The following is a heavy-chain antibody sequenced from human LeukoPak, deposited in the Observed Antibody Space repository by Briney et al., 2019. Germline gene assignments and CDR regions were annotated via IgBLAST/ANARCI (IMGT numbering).Heavy chain of an antibody. V-gene: IGHV3-11*04. CDR2: ISGGGTII. CDR1: GFTFSAYY. J-gene: IGHJ4*02. D-gene: IGHD2-2*01. Sequence: PGGSLRLSCAASGFTFSAYYMSLIRQAPGKGLEWISYISGGGTIIYYADSLKGRFTISRDNTKNSLYLQMNSLRVEDTAVYYCARGTSWYVDYWGQGTLVAVSS. CDR3: ARGTSWYVDY.